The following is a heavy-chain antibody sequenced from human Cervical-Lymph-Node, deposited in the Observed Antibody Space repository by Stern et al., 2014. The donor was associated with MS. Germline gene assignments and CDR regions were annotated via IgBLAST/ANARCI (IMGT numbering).Heavy chain of an antibody. J-gene: IGHJ3*02. Sequence: QVQLQESGPGLVKPSETLSLTCTVSGGSISSSSYYWGWIRQPPGKGLEWIGSIYYSGSTYYNPSLKSRVTISVDTSKNQFSLQLSSVTAADTAVYYCAYSSGYWDDAFDIWGQGTMVTVSS. D-gene: IGHD3-22*01. CDR2: IYYSGST. CDR3: AYSSGYWDDAFDI. CDR1: GGSISSSSYY. V-gene: IGHV4-39*01.